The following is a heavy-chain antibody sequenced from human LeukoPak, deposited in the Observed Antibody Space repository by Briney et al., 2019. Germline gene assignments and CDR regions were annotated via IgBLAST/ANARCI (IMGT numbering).Heavy chain of an antibody. Sequence: GGSLRLSCAASGFTFSSYALIWVRQAPGPGLEWVSAISCWGRSIHYADYVTGQFTRCKDNSKITLHLQMNSLSAADTVVYYCANLWFGESAHIDYWRQGTLVTDSA. CDR2: ISCWGRSI. CDR1: GFTFSSYA. J-gene: IGHJ4*02. V-gene: IGHV3-23*01. CDR3: ANLWFGESAHIDY. D-gene: IGHD3-10*01.